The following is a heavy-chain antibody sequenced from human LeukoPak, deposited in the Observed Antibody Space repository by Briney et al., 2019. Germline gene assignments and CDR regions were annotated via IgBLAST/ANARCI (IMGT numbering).Heavy chain of an antibody. Sequence: SETLSLTCAVSGGSISSSNWWRWVRQPPGKGLEGIGEIYHSGSTNYNPSLKSRVTISVDKSKHQFSLKLSSVTAADTAVYYCARGIAAAGTRGAFDIWGQGTMVTVSS. V-gene: IGHV4-4*02. CDR1: GGSISSSNW. CDR3: ARGIAAAGTRGAFDI. J-gene: IGHJ3*02. D-gene: IGHD6-13*01. CDR2: IYHSGST.